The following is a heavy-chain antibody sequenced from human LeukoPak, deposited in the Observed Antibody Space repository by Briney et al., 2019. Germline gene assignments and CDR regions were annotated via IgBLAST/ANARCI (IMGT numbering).Heavy chain of an antibody. CDR1: GFTFSIYE. J-gene: IGHJ4*02. V-gene: IGHV3-48*03. Sequence: GGSLRLSCVASGFTFSIYEMNWVRQAPGKGLEWVSYISSSGRTIYYVDSVKGRFTISRDNAKNSLYLQMKSLRGEDTAVYYCARYDSSGLDYWGQGTLVTVSS. D-gene: IGHD3-22*01. CDR3: ARYDSSGLDY. CDR2: ISSSGRTI.